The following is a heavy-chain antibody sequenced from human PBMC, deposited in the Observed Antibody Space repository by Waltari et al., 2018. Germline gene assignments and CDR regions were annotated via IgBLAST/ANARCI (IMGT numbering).Heavy chain of an antibody. CDR1: GGSISSYY. CDR2: IYYSGST. D-gene: IGHD2-15*01. J-gene: IGHJ5*02. Sequence: QVQLQESGPGLVKPSETLSLTCTVSGGSISSYYWSWIRQPPGKGLEWIGYIYYSGSTNYNPPLKSRVTISVDTSKNQFSLKLSSVTAADTAVYYCARGGGYCSGGSCYWFDPWGQGTLVTVSS. CDR3: ARGGGYCSGGSCYWFDP. V-gene: IGHV4-59*01.